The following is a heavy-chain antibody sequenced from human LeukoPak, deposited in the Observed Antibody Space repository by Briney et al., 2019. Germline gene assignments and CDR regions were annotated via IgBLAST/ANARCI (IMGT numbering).Heavy chain of an antibody. Sequence: PGRSLRLSCAASGFPFSSYGMHWVRQAPGKGLEWVAVIWYDGSNKDYADSVRGRFTISRDKSKNTLSLQMNSLRAEDTAVYYCAREPRGPATIFKYFDYWGQGTLVTVSS. CDR1: GFPFSSYG. CDR2: IWYDGSNK. D-gene: IGHD2-2*02. J-gene: IGHJ4*02. CDR3: AREPRGPATIFKYFDY. V-gene: IGHV3-33*01.